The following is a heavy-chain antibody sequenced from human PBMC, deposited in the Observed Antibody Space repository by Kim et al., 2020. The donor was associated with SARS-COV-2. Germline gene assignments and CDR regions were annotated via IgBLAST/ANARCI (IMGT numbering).Heavy chain of an antibody. Sequence: GGSLRLSCAASGFTFSSYSMNWVRQAPGKGLEWVSSISSSSSYIYYADSVKGRFTISRDNAKNSLYLQMNSLRAEDTAVYYCARDLSEAGYYDSSGSAYYYYRMDVWGQGTTVSVPS. V-gene: IGHV3-21*01. J-gene: IGHJ6*02. CDR3: ARDLSEAGYYDSSGSAYYYYRMDV. D-gene: IGHD3-22*01. CDR2: ISSSSSYI. CDR1: GFTFSSYS.